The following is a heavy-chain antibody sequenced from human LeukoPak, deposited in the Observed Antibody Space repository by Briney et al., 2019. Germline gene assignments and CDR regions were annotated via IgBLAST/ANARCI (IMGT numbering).Heavy chain of an antibody. CDR1: GGTFSSYA. CDR2: IIPIFGTA. V-gene: IGHV1-69*01. J-gene: IGHJ4*02. CDR3: ARAHFKAFRGWYNFDY. Sequence: SENVSCKASGGTFSSYAISWVRQAPGQGLEWMGGIIPIFGTANYAQKFQGRVTITADESTSTAYMELSSLRSEDTAVYYCARAHFKAFRGWYNFDYWGQGTLVSVSS. D-gene: IGHD6-19*01.